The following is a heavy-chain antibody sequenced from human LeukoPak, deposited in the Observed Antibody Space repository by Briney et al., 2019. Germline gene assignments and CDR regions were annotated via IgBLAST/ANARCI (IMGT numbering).Heavy chain of an antibody. D-gene: IGHD3-16*01. V-gene: IGHV3-74*01. J-gene: IGHJ4*02. Sequence: GGSLRLSCAASGFTFSSYDMTWVRQAPGKGLVWVSRIDNDGGSTTYADSVKGRFTISRDNAKNTLYLQMNSVRAEDTAVYYCARSSFPYYFDYWGQGTLVTVSS. CDR3: ARSSFPYYFDY. CDR1: GFTFSSYD. CDR2: IDNDGGST.